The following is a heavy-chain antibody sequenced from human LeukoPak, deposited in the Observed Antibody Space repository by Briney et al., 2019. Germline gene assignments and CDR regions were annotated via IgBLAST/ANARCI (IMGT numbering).Heavy chain of an antibody. CDR3: AREDDWNYEDY. D-gene: IGHD1-7*01. CDR1: GFTFSNYV. V-gene: IGHV3-23*01. CDR2: ISGTGDNT. Sequence: PGGSLRLSCAASGFTFSNYVMGWVRQAPGMGLEWVSAISGTGDNTYYADSVKGRFTISRDNSKNTLYLQMNSLRAEDTAIYYCAREDDWNYEDYWGQGTLVTVSS. J-gene: IGHJ4*02.